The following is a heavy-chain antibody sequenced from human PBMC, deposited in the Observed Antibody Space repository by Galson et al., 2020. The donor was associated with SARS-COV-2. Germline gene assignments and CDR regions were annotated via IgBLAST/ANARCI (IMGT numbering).Heavy chain of an antibody. CDR2: IYNTGNT. J-gene: IGHJ6*02. V-gene: IGHV4-59*08. Sequence: SETLSLTCTVSGGSISGYYWTCIRQPPGQGLEWIGNIYNTGNTKYNPSLKSRVTISIDTSKNQFSLKLNSMTAADTAVYYCARDTPNYGEDVWGQGTTVTVSS. CDR1: GGSISGYY. D-gene: IGHD2-15*01. CDR3: ARDTPNYGEDV.